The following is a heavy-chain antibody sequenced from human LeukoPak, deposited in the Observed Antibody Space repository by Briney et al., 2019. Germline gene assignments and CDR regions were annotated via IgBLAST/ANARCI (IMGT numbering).Heavy chain of an antibody. D-gene: IGHD1-26*01. J-gene: IGHJ5*01. V-gene: IGHV3-72*01. CDR1: GFTFSDHY. Sequence: GGSLRLSCAASGFTFSDHYMDWVRQAPGKGPEWVGRTRNKANSYTTDYAASAKGRITVSRDDSKNSLYLQMTSLKAEDTAVYYCTRVLGGGILWFDYWGQGALVTVSS. CDR2: TRNKANSYTT. CDR3: TRVLGGGILWFDY.